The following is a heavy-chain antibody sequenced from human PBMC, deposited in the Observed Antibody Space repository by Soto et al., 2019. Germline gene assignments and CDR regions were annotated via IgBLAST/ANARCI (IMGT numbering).Heavy chain of an antibody. CDR2: MYYSGST. D-gene: IGHD3-3*01. J-gene: IGHJ3*02. CDR3: ARTRDFWSGNDAFDI. Sequence: SETLSLTCTVSGGSVSSGSYYWSWIRQPPGKGLEWIGYMYYSGSTNYNPSLKSRVTISLDTSKNQYSLKLSSVTAADTAVYFCARTRDFWSGNDAFDIWGQGTMVTVSS. V-gene: IGHV4-61*01. CDR1: GGSVSSGSYY.